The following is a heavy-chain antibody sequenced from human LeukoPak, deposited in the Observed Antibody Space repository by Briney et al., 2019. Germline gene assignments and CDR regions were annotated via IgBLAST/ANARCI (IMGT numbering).Heavy chain of an antibody. D-gene: IGHD6-13*01. V-gene: IGHV1-18*04. CDR1: GYRFSGRY. J-gene: IGHJ4*02. CDR2: ISAYNGNT. Sequence: GASVKVSCRTSGYRFSGRYIYWMRQTPGQGFEWMGWISAYNGNTNYAQKLQGRVTMTTDTSTSTAYMELRSLRSDDTAVYYCARDPRAGSSWYYYWGQGTLVTVSS. CDR3: ARDPRAGSSWYYY.